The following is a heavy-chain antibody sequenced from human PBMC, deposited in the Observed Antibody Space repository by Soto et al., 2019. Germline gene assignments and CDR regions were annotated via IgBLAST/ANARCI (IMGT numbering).Heavy chain of an antibody. D-gene: IGHD2-2*02. J-gene: IGHJ4*02. V-gene: IGHV3-23*01. CDR3: AKDQEGTIPECFHY. CDR2: IRAGGGST. CDR1: GFTFSTYA. Sequence: GGSLRLSCAASGFTFSTYAMSWVRQAPGKGLEWVSGIRAGGGSTHYADSVKGRFTISRDNSKDTLYLQMNGLRAEDTAVYYCAKDQEGTIPECFHYWGQGTLVSVSS.